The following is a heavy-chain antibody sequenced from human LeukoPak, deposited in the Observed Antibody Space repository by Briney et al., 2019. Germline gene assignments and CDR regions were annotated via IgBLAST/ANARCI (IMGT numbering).Heavy chain of an antibody. V-gene: IGHV1-18*04. CDR2: ISAYNGNT. D-gene: IGHD6-13*01. Sequence: ASVKVSCKASGYTFTSYGISWVRQAPGQGLECMGWISAYNGNTNYAQKLQGRVTMTTDTSTSTAYIELRSLRSDDTAVYYCASGSAAAVGDWFDPWGQGTLVTVSS. J-gene: IGHJ5*02. CDR1: GYTFTSYG. CDR3: ASGSAAAVGDWFDP.